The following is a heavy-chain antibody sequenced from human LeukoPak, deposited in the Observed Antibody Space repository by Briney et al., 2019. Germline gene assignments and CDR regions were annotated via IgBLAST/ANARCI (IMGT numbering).Heavy chain of an antibody. V-gene: IGHV3-48*04. CDR3: ARDRGGRGLDY. CDR2: ISSSSSTI. D-gene: IGHD4-23*01. J-gene: IGHJ4*02. CDR1: GFTFSSYS. Sequence: GGSLRLSCAASGFTFSSYSMNWVRQAPGKGLEWVSYISSSSSTIYYTESMKGRFTISRDNAKNSLFLQMNSLRAEDTAVYYCARDRGGRGLDYWGQGTLVTVSS.